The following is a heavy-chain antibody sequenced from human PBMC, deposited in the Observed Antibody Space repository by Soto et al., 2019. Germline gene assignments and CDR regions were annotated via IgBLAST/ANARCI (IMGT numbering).Heavy chain of an antibody. J-gene: IGHJ4*02. CDR2: INHSGST. Sequence: QVQLQQWGAGLLKPSETLSLTCAVYGGSFSGYYWSWIRQPPGKGLEWIGEINHSGSTNYNPSLKSRVTISVDTSKNQSSLKLSSVTAADTAVYYCARGGYCGGDCYVPYWGQGTLVTVSS. V-gene: IGHV4-34*01. CDR1: GGSFSGYY. D-gene: IGHD2-21*02. CDR3: ARGGYCGGDCYVPY.